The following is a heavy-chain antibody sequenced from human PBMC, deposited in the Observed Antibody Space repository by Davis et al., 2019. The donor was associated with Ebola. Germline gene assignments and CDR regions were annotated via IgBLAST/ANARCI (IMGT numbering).Heavy chain of an antibody. V-gene: IGHV4-38-2*02. Sequence: PSETLSLTCTVSGYSISSGYYWGWIRQPPGKGLEWIGSIYYSGSTYYNPSLKSRVTISVDTSKNQFSLKLSSVTAADTAVYYCAREYHYWGQGAPVTVSS. CDR2: IYYSGST. D-gene: IGHD2-2*01. CDR1: GYSISSGYY. CDR3: AREYHY. J-gene: IGHJ4*02.